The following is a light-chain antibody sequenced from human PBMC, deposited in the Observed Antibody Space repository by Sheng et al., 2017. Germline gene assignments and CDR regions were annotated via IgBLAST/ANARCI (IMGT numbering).Light chain of an antibody. CDR2: RDD. V-gene: IGLV1-47*01. Sequence: QSVLTQPPSASGTPGQRVTISCSGGGSNIGSNYVYWYQQLPGTAPKLLIHRDDQRPSGVPDRFSGSKSGTSASLAISGLRSEDEADYYCASRDDSLSGPVFGAGTKLTVL. J-gene: IGLJ2*01. CDR1: GSNIGSNY. CDR3: ASRDDSLSGPV.